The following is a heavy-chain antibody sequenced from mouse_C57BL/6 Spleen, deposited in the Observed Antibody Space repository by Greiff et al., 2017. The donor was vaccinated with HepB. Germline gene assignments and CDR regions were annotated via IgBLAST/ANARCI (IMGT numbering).Heavy chain of an antibody. CDR3: ARGSSGYGYAMDY. V-gene: IGHV1-69*01. CDR1: GYTFTSYW. J-gene: IGHJ4*01. Sequence: QVQLQQPGAELVMPGASVKLSCKASGYTFTSYWMHWVKQRPGQGLEWIGEIDPSDSYTNYNQKFKGKSTLTVDKSSSTAYMQLSSLTSEDSAVYYCARGSSGYGYAMDYWGQGTSVTVSS. CDR2: IDPSDSYT. D-gene: IGHD3-2*02.